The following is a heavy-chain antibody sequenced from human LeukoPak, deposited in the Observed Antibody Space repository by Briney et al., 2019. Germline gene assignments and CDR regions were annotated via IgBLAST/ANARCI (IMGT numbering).Heavy chain of an antibody. J-gene: IGHJ4*02. CDR3: ATEWREAAAK. V-gene: IGHV3-21*01. CDR1: GFIFSSYS. CDR2: ICSSRSYI. Sequence: NPGGSLRLSCAASGFIFSSYSMNWVRQAPGKGLEWVSCICSSRSYIDYADSVKGRFTISKDNAKNALYLQMSSLRAEDTVVYYCATEWREAAAKGGEGTRVTVSS. D-gene: IGHD2-15*01.